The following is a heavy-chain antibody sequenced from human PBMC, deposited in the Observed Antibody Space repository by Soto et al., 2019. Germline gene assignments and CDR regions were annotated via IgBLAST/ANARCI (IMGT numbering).Heavy chain of an antibody. V-gene: IGHV3-23*01. CDR2: ISGICGST. D-gene: IGHD2-15*01. CDR1: GFTFSSYA. CDR3: AKITSYRLDATDTGPNDY. J-gene: IGHJ4*02. Sequence: PGGSLRLSCAASGFTFSSYAMSWVRQAPGKGLEWVSAISGICGSTYYADSVKGRFTISRDISKNTLYLQMNSLRAEDTAVYYCAKITSYRLDATDTGPNDYWGQGTLVTVSS.